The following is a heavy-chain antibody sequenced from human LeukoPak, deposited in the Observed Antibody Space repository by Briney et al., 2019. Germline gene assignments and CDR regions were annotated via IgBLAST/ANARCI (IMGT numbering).Heavy chain of an antibody. CDR1: GYTFTSYD. J-gene: IGHJ4*02. CDR3: ARGAHIVVVIAPFDY. D-gene: IGHD2-21*01. Sequence: ASVKVSCKASGYTFTSYDIHWVRQATGQGLEWMGWINPNSGGTNYAQKFQGRVTMTRDTSISTAYMELSRLRSDDTAVYYCARGAHIVVVIAPFDYWGQGTLVTVSS. V-gene: IGHV1-2*02. CDR2: INPNSGGT.